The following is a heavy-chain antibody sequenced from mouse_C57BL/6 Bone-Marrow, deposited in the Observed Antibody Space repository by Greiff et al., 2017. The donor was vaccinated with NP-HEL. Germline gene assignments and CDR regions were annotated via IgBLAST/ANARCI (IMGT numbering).Heavy chain of an antibody. CDR1: GFTFSSYG. D-gene: IGHD2-4*01. Sequence: EVKLVESGGDLVKPGGSLKLSCAASGFTFSSYGMSWVRQTPDKRLEWVATISSGGSYTYYPDSVKGRFTISRDNAKNTLYLQMSILKAEDTAMYYCARYYDWGAMDYWGQGTSVTVSS. J-gene: IGHJ4*01. V-gene: IGHV5-6*01. CDR3: ARYYDWGAMDY. CDR2: ISSGGSYT.